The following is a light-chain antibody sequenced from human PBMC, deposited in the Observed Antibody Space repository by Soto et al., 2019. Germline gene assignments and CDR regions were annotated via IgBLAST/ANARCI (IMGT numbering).Light chain of an antibody. V-gene: IGLV2-8*01. Sequence: QSALTQPPSASGSPGQSVTISCTGTSSDVCGYNYVSWYQQHPGKAPKLMIYEVSKRPSGVPDRFSGSKSGNTASLTVSGLQAEDEADYYCSSYAGSNNVVFGGGTKLPVL. J-gene: IGLJ2*01. CDR3: SSYAGSNNVV. CDR2: EVS. CDR1: SSDVCGYNY.